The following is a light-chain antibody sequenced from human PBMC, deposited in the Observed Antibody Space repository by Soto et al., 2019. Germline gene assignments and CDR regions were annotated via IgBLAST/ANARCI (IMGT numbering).Light chain of an antibody. V-gene: IGKV1-12*01. J-gene: IGKJ1*01. CDR2: AAP. CDR3: QQANSFTRK. CDR1: QSISSW. Sequence: DIQMTQSPSTLSASVGDRVTITCRASQSISSWLAWYQQKPGEAPKLLIYAAPSLQSGVPSRFSGSGSGTDFTLTISSLQPEDFATYYCQQANSFTRKFVQGNKG.